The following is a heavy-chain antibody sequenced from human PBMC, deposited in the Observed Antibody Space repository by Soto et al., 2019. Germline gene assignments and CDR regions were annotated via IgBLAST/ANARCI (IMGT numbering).Heavy chain of an antibody. CDR3: TTDLLEIVAATYYYYYGMDV. CDR1: GFTFSNAW. D-gene: IGHD5-12*01. J-gene: IGHJ6*02. Sequence: GGSLRLSCAASGFTFSNAWMSWVRQAPGKGLEWVGRIKSKTDGGTTDYAAPEKGRFTISRDDSTNTLYLQMNSLKTEDTAVYYCTTDLLEIVAATYYYYYGMDVWGQGTTVTVSS. CDR2: IKSKTDGGTT. V-gene: IGHV3-15*01.